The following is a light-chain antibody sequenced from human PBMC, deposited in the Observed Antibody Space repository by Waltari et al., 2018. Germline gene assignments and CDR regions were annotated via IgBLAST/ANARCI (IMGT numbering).Light chain of an antibody. Sequence: EIVLTQSPGALSLSPGDRATLSCRASQSVTSIYLAWYQQKPGQAPRLLIYGVSSRATGIPDRFSGSGSGTDFTLTISRLEPEDFAVYYCQQYGTSPWTFGQGTKVEIK. CDR1: QSVTSIY. CDR3: QQYGTSPWT. V-gene: IGKV3-20*01. CDR2: GVS. J-gene: IGKJ1*01.